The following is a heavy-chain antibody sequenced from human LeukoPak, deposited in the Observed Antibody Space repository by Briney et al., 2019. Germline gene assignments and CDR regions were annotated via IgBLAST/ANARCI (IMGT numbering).Heavy chain of an antibody. CDR3: ARGESSGTQDY. Sequence: GGSLRLSCAASGFTFSSYSMNWVRQAPGKGLEWVSSISSSSSSYIYYADSVKGRFTISRDNAKNSLYLQMNSLRAEDTAVYYCARGESSGTQDYWGQGTLVTVSS. J-gene: IGHJ4*02. CDR1: GFTFSSYS. V-gene: IGHV3-21*01. D-gene: IGHD6-19*01. CDR2: ISSSSSSYI.